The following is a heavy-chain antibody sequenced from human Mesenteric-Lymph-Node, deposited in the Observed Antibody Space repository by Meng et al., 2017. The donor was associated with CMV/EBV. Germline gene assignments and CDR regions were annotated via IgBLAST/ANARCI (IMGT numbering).Heavy chain of an antibody. CDR2: IIPIFGTA. CDR1: GGTFSSYA. D-gene: IGHD1-1*01. Sequence: SVQVSCKASGGTFSSYAISWVRQAPGQGLEWMGGIIPIFGTANYAQKFQGRVTITTDESTSTAYMELSSLRSEDTAVYFCAAKIDTTYFDYWGQGTLVTVSS. CDR3: AAKIDTTYFDY. V-gene: IGHV1-69*05. J-gene: IGHJ4*02.